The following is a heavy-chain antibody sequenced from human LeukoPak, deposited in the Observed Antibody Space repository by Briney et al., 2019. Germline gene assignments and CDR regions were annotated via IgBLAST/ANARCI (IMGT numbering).Heavy chain of an antibody. CDR2: ISYDGSNK. D-gene: IGHD2-15*01. V-gene: IGHV3-30*04. J-gene: IGHJ6*02. CDR1: GFTFSSYA. Sequence: SGGSLRLSCAASGFTFSSYAMHWVRQAPGKGLEWVAVISYDGSNKYYADSVKGRFTISRDNSKNTLYLQMNSLRAEDTAVYYCARVVRDIVVVVAAQFYGMDVWGQGTTVTVSS. CDR3: ARVVRDIVVVVAAQFYGMDV.